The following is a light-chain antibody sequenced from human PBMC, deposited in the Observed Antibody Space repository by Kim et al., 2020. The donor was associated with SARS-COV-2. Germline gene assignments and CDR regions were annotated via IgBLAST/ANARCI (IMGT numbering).Light chain of an antibody. CDR3: KHRQT. V-gene: IGKV1-5*01. CDR2: DAS. CDR1: QYVTRV. Sequence: DIQMNQSPSTLPASVGDRVTITCRATQYVTRVLAWYQQKPGRAPKLLIYDASTLDRGVPSRFHGSGSGTEFTLNINSLQPDDFASYYCKHRQTFGQGTKVDIK. J-gene: IGKJ1*01.